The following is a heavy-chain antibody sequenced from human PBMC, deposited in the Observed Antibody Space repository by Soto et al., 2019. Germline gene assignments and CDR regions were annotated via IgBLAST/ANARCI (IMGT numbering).Heavy chain of an antibody. CDR1: GFTFSSYS. D-gene: IGHD1-26*01. CDR3: ARTHSRAPRGFDD. Sequence: PGGSLRLSCAASGFTFSSYSMNWVRQAPGKGLEWGSYISSSSSTIYYADSVKGRFTISSDHAKNSLYLQMNSLRAEDTAVYYCARTHSRAPRGFDDWGQGPLPTVST. J-gene: IGHJ4*02. CDR2: ISSSSSTI. V-gene: IGHV3-48*01.